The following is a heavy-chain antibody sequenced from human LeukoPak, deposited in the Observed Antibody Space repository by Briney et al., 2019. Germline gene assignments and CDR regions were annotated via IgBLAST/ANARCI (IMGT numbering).Heavy chain of an antibody. CDR2: INHSGST. J-gene: IGHJ4*02. D-gene: IGHD3-3*01. CDR3: ARVGQPDPSSYGVYYFDY. Sequence: SETLSLTCAVYGGSFSGYYWSWIRQPPGKGLEWIGEINHSGSTNYNPSLKSRVTISVATSKNQFHLKLSSETAADTAVYYCARVGQPDPSSYGVYYFDYWGQGTLVTVSS. CDR1: GGSFSGYY. V-gene: IGHV4-34*01.